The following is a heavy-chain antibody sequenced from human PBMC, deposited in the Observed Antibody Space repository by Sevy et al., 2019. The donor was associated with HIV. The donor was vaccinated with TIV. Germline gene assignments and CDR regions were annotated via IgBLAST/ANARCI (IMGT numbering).Heavy chain of an antibody. Sequence: GGSLRLSCAASGFTFSSYWMSWVRQAPGKGLEWVANIKQDGIEKYYVDSVKGRFTISRDNAKNSLYLQMNSLRAEDTAVYYCARGGFLYGSAMLYYYYGMDVWGQGTTVTVSS. J-gene: IGHJ6*02. V-gene: IGHV3-7*01. CDR3: ARGGFLYGSAMLYYYYGMDV. CDR2: IKQDGIEK. D-gene: IGHD3-10*01. CDR1: GFTFSSYW.